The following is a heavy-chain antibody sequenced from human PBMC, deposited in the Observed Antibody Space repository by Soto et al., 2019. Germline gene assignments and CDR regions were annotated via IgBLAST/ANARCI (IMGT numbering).Heavy chain of an antibody. CDR1: EFSFSSYS. J-gene: IGHJ4*02. D-gene: IGHD3-16*01. CDR3: ARTFDTVTCYFDY. CDR2: ISFDGNII. V-gene: IGHV3-30-3*01. Sequence: GGSLRLSCAASEFSFSSYSMHWIRQAPGKGLEWVAVISFDGNIIHYADSVKGRFIISRDNSKNTLYLQMHSLSGEDTAVYFCARTFDTVTCYFDYWGQGTLVTVSS.